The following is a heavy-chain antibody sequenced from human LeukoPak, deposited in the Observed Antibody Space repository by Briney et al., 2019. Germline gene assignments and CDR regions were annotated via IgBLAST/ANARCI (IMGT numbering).Heavy chain of an antibody. J-gene: IGHJ4*02. Sequence: ASVKVSCKVSGYTLTELSMHWVRQAPGKGLEWMGGFDPEDGETIYAQKFQGRVTMTEDTSTDTAYMELSSLRSEDTAVYYCATVWARPRVAAAGGDYWGQGTLVTVTS. V-gene: IGHV1-24*01. CDR3: ATVWARPRVAAAGGDY. CDR2: FDPEDGET. D-gene: IGHD6-13*01. CDR1: GYTLTELS.